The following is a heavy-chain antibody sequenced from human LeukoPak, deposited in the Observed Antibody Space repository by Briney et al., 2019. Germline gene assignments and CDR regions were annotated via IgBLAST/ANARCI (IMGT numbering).Heavy chain of an antibody. V-gene: IGHV1-2*02. CDR1: GYTFTGYY. Sequence: GASVKVSCKASGYTFTGYYMHWVRQAPGQGLEWMGWINPNSGGTNYAQKFQGRVTMTRDTSISTAYMELSRLRSDDTAVYYCARGGITMVRRPTNNWFDPWGQGTLVTVSS. CDR2: INPNSGGT. J-gene: IGHJ5*02. D-gene: IGHD3-10*01. CDR3: ARGGITMVRRPTNNWFDP.